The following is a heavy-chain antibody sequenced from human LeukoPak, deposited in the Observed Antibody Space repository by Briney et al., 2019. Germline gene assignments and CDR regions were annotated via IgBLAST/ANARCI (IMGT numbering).Heavy chain of an antibody. D-gene: IGHD5-18*01. J-gene: IGHJ3*02. CDR1: GYTFTSYY. CDR2: INPSGGST. V-gene: IGHV1-46*01. Sequence: AASVKVSCKASGYTFTSYYMHWVRQAPGQGLEWMGIINPSGGSTSYAQKFQGRVTMTRDMSTSTDYMELSSLRSEDTAVYYCASTWIQLWFGAFDIWGQGTMVTVSS. CDR3: ASTWIQLWFGAFDI.